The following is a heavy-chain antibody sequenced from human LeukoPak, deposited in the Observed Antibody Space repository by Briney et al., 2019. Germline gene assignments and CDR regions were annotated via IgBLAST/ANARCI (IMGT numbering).Heavy chain of an antibody. CDR2: INHDSGNT. CDR3: ARDGRSIIWSGVPHNWFDP. Sequence: GASVKLSCETSGDTFSTYGIHWVRQAPGKGLEWMGCINHDSGNTKYAEKFKGRVTFTRDTYATTAYLEVNNLRPEDTAVYYCARDGRSIIWSGVPHNWFDPWGQGTLVTVSS. CDR1: GDTFSTYG. V-gene: IGHV1-3*01. J-gene: IGHJ5*02. D-gene: IGHD3-10*01.